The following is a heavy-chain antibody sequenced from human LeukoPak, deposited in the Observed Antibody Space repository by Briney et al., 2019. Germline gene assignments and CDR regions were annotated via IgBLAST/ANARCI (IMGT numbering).Heavy chain of an antibody. D-gene: IGHD3-16*01. V-gene: IGHV3-48*03. Sequence: PGGSLRLSCTAPGFTFSTFEMNWVRQAPGKGLEWVSHIRPSGFTLYNADSVKGRFIISRDNAKNSLYLQMNSLRAEDTAVYYCAREIEGDFDYWGQGTLVTVSS. J-gene: IGHJ4*02. CDR3: AREIEGDFDY. CDR1: GFTFSTFE. CDR2: IRPSGFTL.